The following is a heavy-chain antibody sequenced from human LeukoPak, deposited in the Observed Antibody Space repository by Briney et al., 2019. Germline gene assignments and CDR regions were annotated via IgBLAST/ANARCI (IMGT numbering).Heavy chain of an antibody. CDR2: IWHGGTT. V-gene: IGHV4-38-2*01. Sequence: SETLSLTCAVSGYSISSGYYWGWIRQPPGKGLEWIGSIWHGGTTYYNPSLKSRVTISVDTSKNQFSLELSSVTAADTAVYYCARGYDFWSGSNAFDIWGQGTMVTVSS. J-gene: IGHJ3*02. CDR1: GYSISSGYY. D-gene: IGHD3-3*01. CDR3: ARGYDFWSGSNAFDI.